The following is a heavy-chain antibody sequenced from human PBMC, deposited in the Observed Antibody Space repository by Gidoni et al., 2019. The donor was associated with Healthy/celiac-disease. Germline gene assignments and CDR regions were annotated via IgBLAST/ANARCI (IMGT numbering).Heavy chain of an antibody. D-gene: IGHD2-8*01. Sequence: EVQLVESVGGLVQPGGSLRLSCSASGFTFSSYWMSWVRQAPGKGLEWVDNIKQDGSEKYYVDSVKGRFTIYRDNAKNSLYLQMNSLRAEDTAVYYCASESGCVEDYFDYWGQGTLVTVSS. J-gene: IGHJ4*02. CDR3: ASESGCVEDYFDY. CDR2: IKQDGSEK. CDR1: GFTFSSYW. V-gene: IGHV3-7*03.